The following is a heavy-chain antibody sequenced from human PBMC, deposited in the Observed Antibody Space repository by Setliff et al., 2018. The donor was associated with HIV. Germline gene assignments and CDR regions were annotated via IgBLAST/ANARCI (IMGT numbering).Heavy chain of an antibody. CDR3: ARGTAMVIGDY. CDR1: GGSFSGYY. Sequence: SETLSLTCAVYGGSFSGYYWSWIRQPPGKGLEWIGEINHSGSTNYNPSLKSRVTISVDTSKNQFSLKLSSVTAADTAVYYCARGTAMVIGDYWGQGTLVTVSS. D-gene: IGHD5-18*01. V-gene: IGHV4-34*01. J-gene: IGHJ4*02. CDR2: INHSGST.